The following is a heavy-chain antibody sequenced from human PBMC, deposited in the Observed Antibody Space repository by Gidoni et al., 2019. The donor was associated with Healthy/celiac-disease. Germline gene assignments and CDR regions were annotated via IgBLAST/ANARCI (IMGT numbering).Heavy chain of an antibody. CDR1: GFTFSDYY. Sequence: QVQLVESGGGLVKPGGSLRPSCAASGFTFSDYYISWIRQAPGKGLEWVSYISSSGSTIYYADSVKGRFTISRDNAKNSLYLQMNSLRAEDTAVYYCARDRYDFWSGSYYYYYGMDVWGQGTTVTVSS. CDR3: ARDRYDFWSGSYYYYYGMDV. J-gene: IGHJ6*02. CDR2: ISSSGSTI. D-gene: IGHD3-3*01. V-gene: IGHV3-11*01.